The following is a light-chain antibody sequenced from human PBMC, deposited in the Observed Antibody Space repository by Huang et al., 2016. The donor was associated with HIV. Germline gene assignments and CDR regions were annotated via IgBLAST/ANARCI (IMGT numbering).Light chain of an antibody. Sequence: EIVMTQSPATLSVSPGERATLSCRASQSVGTNVGWYQQKPGQAPRLLIYGASTRATCIPVKIRGSVSGTEFTLTISRLQSEDFVVYRCQQYHEWPPWPFGQGTRVEIK. V-gene: IGKV3-15*01. CDR2: GAS. CDR1: QSVGTN. CDR3: QQYHEWPPWP. J-gene: IGKJ1*01.